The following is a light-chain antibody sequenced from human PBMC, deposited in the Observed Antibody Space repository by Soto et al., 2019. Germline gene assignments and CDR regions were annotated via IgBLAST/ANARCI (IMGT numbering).Light chain of an antibody. V-gene: IGKV1-5*03. CDR1: QDVNNW. J-gene: IGKJ1*01. CDR2: EAS. CDR3: QQYDSPLS. Sequence: DRQMTQSPSTLSAYVGDRVTITCRASQDVNNWLAWYQQKPGKAPKLLIYEASSLVTGVPSRFSGSGSGTEFTLTISSLQPDDFATYYCQQYDSPLSFGQGTKVEVQ.